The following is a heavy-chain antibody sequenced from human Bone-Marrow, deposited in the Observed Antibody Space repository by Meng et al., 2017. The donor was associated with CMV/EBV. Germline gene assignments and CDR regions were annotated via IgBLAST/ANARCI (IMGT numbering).Heavy chain of an antibody. D-gene: IGHD3-22*01. CDR1: GGSFSGYY. Sequence: ESLKISCAVYGGSFSGYYWSWIRQPPGKGLEWIGEINHSGSTNYNPSLKSRVTISVDTSKNQFSLKLSSVTAADTAVYYCALRKWLPRRKYNWLDPWGQGTLVTVSS. V-gene: IGHV4-34*01. CDR2: INHSGST. J-gene: IGHJ5*02. CDR3: ALRKWLPRRKYNWLDP.